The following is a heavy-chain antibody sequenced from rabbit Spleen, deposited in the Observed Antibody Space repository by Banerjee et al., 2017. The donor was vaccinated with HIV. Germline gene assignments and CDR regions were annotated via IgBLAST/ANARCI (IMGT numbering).Heavy chain of an antibody. CDR1: GVSFTSSSY. CDR3: ARDTSSSFSSYGMDL. V-gene: IGHV1S40*01. D-gene: IGHD1-1*01. CDR2: IDTGSSGFT. Sequence: EESGGGLVKPGASLTLACTASGVSFTSSSYMCWVRQAPGKGLEWIACIDTGSSGFTYFATRAKGRFTISKTSSTTVTLQMTRLTAADTATYFCARDTSSSFSSYGMDLWGPGTLVTVS. J-gene: IGHJ6*01.